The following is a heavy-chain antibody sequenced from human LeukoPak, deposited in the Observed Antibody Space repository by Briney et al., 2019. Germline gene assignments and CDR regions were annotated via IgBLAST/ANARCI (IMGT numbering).Heavy chain of an antibody. CDR3: ARGVEPLAANTLAY. D-gene: IGHD1-14*01. CDR2: LYSDGNT. CDR1: GLTFSNYA. Sequence: PGGSLRLSCAASGLTFSNYAMSWFRQAPGKGLEWVSVLYSDGNTKYADSVQGRFTISRDNSKNTLYLEMNSLSPDDTAVYYCARGVEPLAANTLAYWGQGTLVTVSS. V-gene: IGHV3-53*01. J-gene: IGHJ4*02.